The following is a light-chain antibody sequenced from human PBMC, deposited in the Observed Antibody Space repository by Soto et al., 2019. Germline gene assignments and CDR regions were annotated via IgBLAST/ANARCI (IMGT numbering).Light chain of an antibody. J-gene: IGKJ1*01. V-gene: IGKV3-20*01. CDR3: HQYGSSSWT. CDR1: QSVSSSY. CDR2: GAS. Sequence: EIVFTPSPGTLSLSPGERAPPSCRASQSVSSSYLAWYQQKPGQAPRLLIYGASSRATGIPDRFSGSGSGTDFTLTISRLEPEDFAVYYCHQYGSSSWTFGQGTKVDIK.